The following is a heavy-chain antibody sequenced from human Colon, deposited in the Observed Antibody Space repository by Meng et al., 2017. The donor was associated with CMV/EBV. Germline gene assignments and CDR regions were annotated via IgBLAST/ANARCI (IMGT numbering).Heavy chain of an antibody. V-gene: IGHV3-23*01. D-gene: IGHD6-13*01. J-gene: IGHJ4*02. CDR2: ITGTGGST. Sequence: LSCAASGFTFSHYPMSWVRQAPGKGLEWVSAITGTGGSTYYADSVRGRFTVSRDNSKYTLYLEMDSLRVEDTAVYYCSKLSNTWHNDYWGQGTLVTVSS. CDR3: SKLSNTWHNDY. CDR1: GFTFSHYP.